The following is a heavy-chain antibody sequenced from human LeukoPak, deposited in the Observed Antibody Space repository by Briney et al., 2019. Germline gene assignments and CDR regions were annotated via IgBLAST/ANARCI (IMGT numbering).Heavy chain of an antibody. V-gene: IGHV1-18*01. J-gene: IGHJ3*02. CDR3: ARIVDYGGNSAAFDI. D-gene: IGHD4-23*01. CDR1: GYTFTTYG. CDR2: ISAYNGNT. Sequence: GASVKVSCKASGYTFTTYGISWVRQAPGQGLEWMGWISAYNGNTNYAQKLQGRVTMTTDTSTTTAYMELRSLRSDDTAVYYCARIVDYGGNSAAFDIWGQGTMVTVSS.